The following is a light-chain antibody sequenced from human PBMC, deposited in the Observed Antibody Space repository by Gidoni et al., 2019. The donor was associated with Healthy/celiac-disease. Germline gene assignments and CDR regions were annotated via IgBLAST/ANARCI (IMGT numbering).Light chain of an antibody. CDR1: SSNIGSNT. V-gene: IGLV1-44*01. CDR3: AAWDDSLNGWV. Sequence: QSVLPQLPSASGTPGPRVTISCSGSSSNIGSNTVNWYQQLPGTAPKLLIYSNNQRPSGVPDRFSGSKSGTSASLAISGLQSEDEADYYCAAWDDSLNGWVFGGGTKLTVL. J-gene: IGLJ3*02. CDR2: SNN.